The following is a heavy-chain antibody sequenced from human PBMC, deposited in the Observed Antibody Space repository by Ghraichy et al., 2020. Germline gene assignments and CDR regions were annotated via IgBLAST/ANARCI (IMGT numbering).Heavy chain of an antibody. D-gene: IGHD1-7*01. J-gene: IGHJ6*02. CDR1: GFSVSSNY. Sequence: GGSLRLSCTASGFSVSSNYMNWVRQGPGTGLDWVSVIYIGGGTYYTDSVKGRFTFSRDNSKNTVHLQMNSLRVEDTAVYYCARELITVTAVYNNGMDVWVQGTSVTVSS. V-gene: IGHV3-53*05. CDR3: ARELITVTAVYNNGMDV. CDR2: IYIGGGT.